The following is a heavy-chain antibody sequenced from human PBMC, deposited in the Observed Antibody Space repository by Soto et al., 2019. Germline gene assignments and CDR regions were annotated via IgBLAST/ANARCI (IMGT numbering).Heavy chain of an antibody. CDR1: GFTFSSYA. CDR3: AKELWFGELSPSEPFDY. Sequence: EVQLLESGGGLVQPGGSLRLSCAASGFTFSSYAMSWVRQAPGKGLEWVSGISGSGGSTSYADSVKGRFTISRDNPKNTLYLQMNSLRAEDTAVYYCAKELWFGELSPSEPFDYLGQGTLVTVSS. CDR2: ISGSGGST. V-gene: IGHV3-23*01. J-gene: IGHJ4*02. D-gene: IGHD3-10*01.